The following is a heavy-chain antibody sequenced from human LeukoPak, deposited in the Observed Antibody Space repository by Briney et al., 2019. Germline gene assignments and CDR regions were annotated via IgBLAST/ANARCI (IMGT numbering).Heavy chain of an antibody. Sequence: GASVKVSCKASGYTFTRYGISWVRQAPGQGLEWMGWISAYNGNTNYAQKLQGRVTMTTDTSTSTAYMELRSLRSDDTAVYYCAREEGTTGHNWFDPWGQGTLVTVSS. CDR3: AREEGTTGHNWFDP. CDR1: GYTFTRYG. V-gene: IGHV1-18*01. D-gene: IGHD1-7*01. J-gene: IGHJ5*02. CDR2: ISAYNGNT.